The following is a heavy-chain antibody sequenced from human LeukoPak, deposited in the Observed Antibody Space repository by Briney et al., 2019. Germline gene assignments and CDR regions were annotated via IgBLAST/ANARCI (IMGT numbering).Heavy chain of an antibody. Sequence: GASVKVSCKASGDTLKSNAVNWVRQAPGQGLEWMGGIIPIFGTANYAQKFQGRVTITTDESTSTAYMELSSLRSEDTAVYYCARDYDILTGYNYFDYWGQGTLVTVSS. CDR1: GDTLKSNA. V-gene: IGHV1-69*05. J-gene: IGHJ4*02. CDR3: ARDYDILTGYNYFDY. CDR2: IIPIFGTA. D-gene: IGHD3-9*01.